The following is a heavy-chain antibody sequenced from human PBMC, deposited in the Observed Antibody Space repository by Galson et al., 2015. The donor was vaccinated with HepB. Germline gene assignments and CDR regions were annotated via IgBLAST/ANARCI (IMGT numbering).Heavy chain of an antibody. V-gene: IGHV3-48*01. CDR1: GFTFSSYS. CDR3: ARKMRDYMDV. Sequence: SLRLSCAASGFTFSSYSMNWVRQAPGKGLEWVSYISSSSSTIYYADSVKGRFTISRDNAKNSLYLQMNSLRAEDTAVYYCARKMRDYMDVWGKGTTVTVSS. CDR2: ISSSSSTI. J-gene: IGHJ6*03.